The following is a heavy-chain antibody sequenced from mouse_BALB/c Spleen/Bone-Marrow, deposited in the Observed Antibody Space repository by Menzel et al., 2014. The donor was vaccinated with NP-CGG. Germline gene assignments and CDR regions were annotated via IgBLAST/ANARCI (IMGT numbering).Heavy chain of an antibody. D-gene: IGHD2-4*01. CDR1: GFSLTSYG. Sequence: VKLEESGPGLVAPSQSLSITCTISGFSLTSYGVHWVRQPPGKGLEWLAVIWSDGGTAYNSTLKSGLSISKDNSKSQVFLKMNSLQTDDTAVYFCARDYDNDDGFAYWGQGTLVTVSA. J-gene: IGHJ3*01. CDR3: ARDYDNDDGFAY. V-gene: IGHV2-6-1*01. CDR2: IWSDGGT.